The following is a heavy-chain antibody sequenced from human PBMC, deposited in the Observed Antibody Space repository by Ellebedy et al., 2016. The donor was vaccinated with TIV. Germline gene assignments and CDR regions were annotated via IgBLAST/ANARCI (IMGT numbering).Heavy chain of an antibody. CDR2: IYYSGST. D-gene: IGHD4-11*01. CDR1: GGSISSGGYY. Sequence: SETLSLXXTVSGGSISSGGYYWSWIRQHPGKGLEWIGYIYYSGSTYYNPSLKSRVTISVDTSKNQFSLKLSSVTAADTAVYYCVVSRDDYSPYWFNPWGQGTLVTVSS. J-gene: IGHJ5*02. V-gene: IGHV4-31*03. CDR3: VVSRDDYSPYWFNP.